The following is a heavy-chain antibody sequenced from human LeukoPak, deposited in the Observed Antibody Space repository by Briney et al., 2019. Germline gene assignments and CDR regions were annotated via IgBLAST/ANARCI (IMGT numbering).Heavy chain of an antibody. CDR2: VYYSGST. CDR3: AREVGGATRIDY. V-gene: IGHV4-61*01. D-gene: IGHD1-26*01. Sequence: SETLSLTCTVSGGAVSSDSYYWSWIWQPPGKGLEWIGYVYYSGSTNYNPSLKSRVTISVDTSKNQFSLKLSSVTAADTAVYYCAREVGGATRIDYWGQGTLVTVSS. J-gene: IGHJ4*02. CDR1: GGAVSSDSYY.